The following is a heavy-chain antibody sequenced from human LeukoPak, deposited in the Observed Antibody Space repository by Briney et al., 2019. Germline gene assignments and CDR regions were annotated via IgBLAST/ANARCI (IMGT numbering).Heavy chain of an antibody. CDR3: ARDAQWLVPEGYFYYMEV. J-gene: IGHJ6*03. D-gene: IGHD6-19*01. V-gene: IGHV3-21*01. CDR2: ISSRSTNI. CDR1: GFTFSRYS. Sequence: GGSLRLSCAGSGFTFSRYSMNWFRQAPGKGLERVSSISSRSTNIFYADSVKSRFTISRDNAKNSLYLQMNSLGAEDTAVYYCARDAQWLVPEGYFYYMEVWGKGTTVTVSS.